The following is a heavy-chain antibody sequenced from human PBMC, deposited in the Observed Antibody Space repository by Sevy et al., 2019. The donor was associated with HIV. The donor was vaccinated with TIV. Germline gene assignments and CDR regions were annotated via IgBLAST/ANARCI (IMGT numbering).Heavy chain of an antibody. CDR2: ISAYNGNT. CDR3: ARANDSSGYYVDFDY. J-gene: IGHJ4*02. Sequence: ASVKVSCKASGYTFTSYGISWVRQAPGQGLEWMGWISAYNGNTNYAQKLQGRVTMTTDTSTSTAYMELRSLRSYDTAVYYCARANDSSGYYVDFDYWGQGTLVTVSS. CDR1: GYTFTSYG. D-gene: IGHD3-22*01. V-gene: IGHV1-18*01.